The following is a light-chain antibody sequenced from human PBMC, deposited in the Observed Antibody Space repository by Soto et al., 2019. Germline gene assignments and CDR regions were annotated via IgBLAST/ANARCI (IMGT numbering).Light chain of an antibody. CDR2: SNN. CDR3: AAWDDSLNGPL. Sequence: QSVLTQPPSASGTPGQRVTISCSGSSSNVGSNTVNWYQQLPGTAPTLLIYSNNQRPSGVPDRFSGSKSGTSASLAVNGLQSEHEADYYCAAWDDSLNGPLFGGGTQLTVL. V-gene: IGLV1-44*01. J-gene: IGLJ3*02. CDR1: SSNVGSNT.